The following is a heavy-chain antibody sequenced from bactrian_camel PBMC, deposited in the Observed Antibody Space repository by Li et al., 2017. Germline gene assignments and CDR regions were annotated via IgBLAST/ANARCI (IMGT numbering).Heavy chain of an antibody. V-gene: IGHV3S67*01. CDR2: IETDGTP. Sequence: VQLVESGGGSVQAGGSLRLSCVTSGYPYRIYSLAWFRQAPGKEREAVACIETDGTPHYADSVRGRFTISRDVTFNILTLQMNSLKVEDTAMYYCAASSRSWATMTSLGPSAYTDWGQGTQVTVS. CDR3: AASSRSWATMTSLGPSAYTD. CDR1: GYPYRIYS. J-gene: IGHJ4*01. D-gene: IGHD4*01.